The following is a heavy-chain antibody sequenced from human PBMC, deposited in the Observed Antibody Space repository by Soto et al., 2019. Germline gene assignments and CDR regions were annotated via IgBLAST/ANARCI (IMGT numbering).Heavy chain of an antibody. J-gene: IGHJ1*01. CDR1: GFTFSSYW. D-gene: IGHD3-3*01. Sequence: GSLRLSCAASGFTFSSYWMHWVRQAPGKGLVWVSRINSDGSSTSYADSVKGRFTISRDNAKNTLYLQMNSLRAEDTVVYYCARGPYYDFWSGYYTEYFQHWGQGTLVTVSS. CDR3: ARGPYYDFWSGYYTEYFQH. CDR2: INSDGSST. V-gene: IGHV3-74*01.